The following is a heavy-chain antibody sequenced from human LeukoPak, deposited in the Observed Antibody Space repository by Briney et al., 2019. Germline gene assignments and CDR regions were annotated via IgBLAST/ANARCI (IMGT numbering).Heavy chain of an antibody. V-gene: IGHV4-34*01. D-gene: IGHD5-24*01. CDR3: SRGTDAYKCGNS. CDR1: GGAFSGYY. CDR2: IHYSGRI. Sequence: KPSETLSLTCAVYGGAFSGYYWTRIRQPPGKGLELIGEIHYSGRINYNPSLKSRVTISADTSNNHFSLKMNSVTAADTAVYYCSRGTDAYKCGNSWGQGTLVTVS. J-gene: IGHJ4*02.